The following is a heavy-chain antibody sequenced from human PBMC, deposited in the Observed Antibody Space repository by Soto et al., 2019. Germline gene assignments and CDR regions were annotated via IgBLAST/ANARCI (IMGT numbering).Heavy chain of an antibody. CDR2: ISAYNGNT. V-gene: IGHV1-18*01. CDR3: ARAPLDSSSWYSAFSHYYFDY. J-gene: IGHJ4*02. Sequence: ASVKVSCKASGYTFTSYGISWVRQAPGQGLEWMGWISAYNGNTNYAQKLQGRVTMTTDTSTSTAYMELRSLRSDDTAVYYCARAPLDSSSWYSAFSHYYFDYWGQGTLVTVSS. D-gene: IGHD6-13*01. CDR1: GYTFTSYG.